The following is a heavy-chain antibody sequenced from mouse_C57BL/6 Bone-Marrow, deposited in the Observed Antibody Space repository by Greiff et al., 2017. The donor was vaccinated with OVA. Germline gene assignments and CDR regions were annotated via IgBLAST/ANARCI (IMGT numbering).Heavy chain of an antibody. Sequence: EVQVVESGGGLVQPGGSLKLSCAASGFTFSDYYMYWVRQTPEKRLEWVAYISNGGGSTYYPDTVKGRFTISRDNAKNTLYLQMSRLKSEDTAMYYCARRSYYGSSYGWYFDYWGQGTTLTVSA. V-gene: IGHV5-12*01. CDR3: ARRSYYGSSYGWYFDY. D-gene: IGHD1-1*01. CDR2: ISNGGGST. J-gene: IGHJ2*01. CDR1: GFTFSDYY.